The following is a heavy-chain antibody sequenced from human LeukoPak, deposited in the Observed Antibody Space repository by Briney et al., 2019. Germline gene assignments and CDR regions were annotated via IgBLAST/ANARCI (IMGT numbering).Heavy chain of an antibody. J-gene: IGHJ4*02. CDR1: GFTFSKYS. V-gene: IGHV3-21*01. CDR2: ISRSSSYI. CDR3: ARGAYSSSWYRDY. D-gene: IGHD6-13*01. Sequence: PGGSLRLSCAASGFTFSKYSMNWVRQAPGKGLEWVSSISRSSSYIYYADSLEGRFTISRDNAKNSLYLQMNSLRAEDTAVYYCARGAYSSSWYRDYWGQGTLVTVSS.